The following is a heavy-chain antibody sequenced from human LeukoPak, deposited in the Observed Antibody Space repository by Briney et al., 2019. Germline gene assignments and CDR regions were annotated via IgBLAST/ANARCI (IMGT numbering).Heavy chain of an antibody. CDR1: GGTFSSYA. D-gene: IGHD3-16*01. CDR3: AGGGEGYYFDY. V-gene: IGHV1-69*05. CDR2: IIPIFGTA. J-gene: IGHJ4*02. Sequence: SVKVSCKASGGTFSSYAISWVRQAPGQGLEWMGRIIPIFGTANYAQNFQGRVAITTAESTSTAYMELSSLRSEATAVFFCAGGGEGYYFDYWGQGTLVTVSS.